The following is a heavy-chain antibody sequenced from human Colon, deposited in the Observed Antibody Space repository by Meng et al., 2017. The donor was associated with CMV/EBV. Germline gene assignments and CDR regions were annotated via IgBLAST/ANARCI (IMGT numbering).Heavy chain of an antibody. CDR2: IYSGTSGA. CDR1: GFNFSIYA. J-gene: IGHJ5*02. CDR3: AKGNGWPNWFDL. D-gene: IGHD6-19*01. V-gene: IGHV3-23*03. Sequence: SCAASGFNFSIYAMTWVRQAPGRGLEWVSIIYSGTSGAYYADSLKGRFTISRDDSKNTLYLQMNSLRAEDTAVYFCAKGNGWPNWFDLWGQGTLVTVSS.